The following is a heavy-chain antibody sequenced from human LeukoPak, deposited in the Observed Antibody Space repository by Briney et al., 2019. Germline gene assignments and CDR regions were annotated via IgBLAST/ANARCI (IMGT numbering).Heavy chain of an antibody. D-gene: IGHD2-2*01. J-gene: IGHJ4*02. CDR3: AKSFRSTSLDY. Sequence: GGSLRLSCAASGFTLSSYGMSWVRQAPGKGLEWVSAISGSGSNAYYADSVKGRFTISRDNSKNTLYLQMNSLRTEDTAVYYCAKSFRSTSLDYWGQGTLVTVSS. CDR1: GFTLSSYG. V-gene: IGHV3-23*01. CDR2: ISGSGSNA.